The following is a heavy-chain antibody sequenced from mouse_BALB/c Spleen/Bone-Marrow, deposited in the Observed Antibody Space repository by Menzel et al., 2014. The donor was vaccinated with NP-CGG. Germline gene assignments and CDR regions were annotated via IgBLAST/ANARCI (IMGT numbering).Heavy chain of an antibody. Sequence: QVQLQQSGAELVRPGTSVKISCKASGYAFTNYWLGWVKQRPGHGLEWIGDIYPGSGNTYYTEKFKGKATLTADTSSSTAYMQLSSLTSGDSAVYFCARRRSLDYWGQGTILTVSS. J-gene: IGHJ2*01. CDR2: IYPGSGNT. CDR3: ARRRSLDY. V-gene: IGHV1-63*02. CDR1: GYAFTNYW.